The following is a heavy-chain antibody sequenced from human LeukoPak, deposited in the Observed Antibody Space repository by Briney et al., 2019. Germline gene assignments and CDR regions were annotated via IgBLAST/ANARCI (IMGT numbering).Heavy chain of an antibody. V-gene: IGHV4-30-4*01. CDR3: ARGLIQPTGYDFWNAYYNWFDP. J-gene: IGHJ5*02. CDR2: IYYSGSA. D-gene: IGHD3-3*01. Sequence: PSETLSLTCTVSGGSITSGIYYWSWIRQPPGKGLEWIGHIYYSGSAYYNPSLKSRVTISVDTSKIQFFLRLSSVTAADTAVYYCARGLIQPTGYDFWNAYYNWFDPWGRGTLVTVSS. CDR1: GGSITSGIYY.